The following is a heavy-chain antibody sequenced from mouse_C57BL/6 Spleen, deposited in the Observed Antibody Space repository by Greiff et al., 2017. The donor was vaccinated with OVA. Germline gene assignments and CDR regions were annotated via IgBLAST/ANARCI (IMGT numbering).Heavy chain of an antibody. Sequence: EVQLQQSGPELVKPGASVKISCKASGYTFTDYYMNWVKQSHGKSLEWIGDINPNNGGTSYNQKFKGKATLTVDKSSSTAYMELRSLTSEDSAVYYCARNNYDSSYFDYWGQGTTLTVSS. CDR2: INPNNGGT. D-gene: IGHD2-4*01. J-gene: IGHJ2*01. V-gene: IGHV1-26*01. CDR3: ARNNYDSSYFDY. CDR1: GYTFTDYY.